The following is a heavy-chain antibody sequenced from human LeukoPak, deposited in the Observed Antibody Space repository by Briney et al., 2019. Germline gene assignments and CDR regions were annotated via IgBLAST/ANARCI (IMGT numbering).Heavy chain of an antibody. CDR1: GYTFTSYA. D-gene: IGHD6-13*01. V-gene: IGHV1-3*01. J-gene: IGHJ4*02. CDR3: ARERGSGYSSSWTFNYFDY. CDR2: INAGNGNT. Sequence: ASVKVSCKASGYTFTSYAMHWVRQAPGQRLERMGWINAGNGNTKYSQKFQGRVTITRDTSASTAYMELSSLRSEDTAVYYCARERGSGYSSSWTFNYFDYWGQGTLVTVSS.